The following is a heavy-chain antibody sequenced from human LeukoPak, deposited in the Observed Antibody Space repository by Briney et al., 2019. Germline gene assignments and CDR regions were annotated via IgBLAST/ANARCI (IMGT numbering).Heavy chain of an antibody. CDR2: ISGSGGST. J-gene: IGHJ4*02. Sequence: GGSLRLSCAASGFTFGSYAMGWVRQAPGKGLEWVSVISGSGGSTYYADSVKGRFTISRDNSKNTLYLQMNSLRAEDTAVYYCAKVGNYYDSSGYPDYWGQGTLVTVSS. CDR1: GFTFGSYA. D-gene: IGHD3-22*01. CDR3: AKVGNYYDSSGYPDY. V-gene: IGHV3-23*01.